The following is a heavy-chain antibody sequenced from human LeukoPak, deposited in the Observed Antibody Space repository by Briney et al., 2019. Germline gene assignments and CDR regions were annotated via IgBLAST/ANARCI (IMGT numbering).Heavy chain of an antibody. CDR3: ARGGYTIYRSRTPNMDV. D-gene: IGHD3-3*01. CDR1: GGSISSSGYF. Sequence: SETLSLTCTVSGGSISSSGYFWSWIRQPPGKGLEWIGEINHSSRSTNWNPSLKSRVTISLDTSKKQFSLKLNSVTAADTAVYYCARGGYTIYRSRTPNMDVWGKGTTVTVSS. CDR2: INHSSRST. V-gene: IGHV4-39*07. J-gene: IGHJ6*03.